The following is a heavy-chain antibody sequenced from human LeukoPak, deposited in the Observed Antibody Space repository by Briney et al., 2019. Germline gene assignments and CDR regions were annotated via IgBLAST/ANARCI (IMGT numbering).Heavy chain of an antibody. CDR1: RFTFSSYG. CDR2: MSYDGSNK. J-gene: IGHJ4*02. Sequence: PGRSLRLSCAASRFTFSSYGMHWVRQAPGKGLEWVAVMSYDGSNKYYADSVKGRFTISRDNSKNTLYLQMNSLRAEDTAVYYCAKDYGPWFGELGYFDYWGQGTLVTVSS. D-gene: IGHD3-10*01. V-gene: IGHV3-30*18. CDR3: AKDYGPWFGELGYFDY.